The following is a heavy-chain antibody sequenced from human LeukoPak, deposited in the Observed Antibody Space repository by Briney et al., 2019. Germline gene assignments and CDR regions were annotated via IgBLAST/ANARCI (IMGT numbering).Heavy chain of an antibody. CDR2: INHSGST. D-gene: IGHD2-2*01. CDR1: GGSFSGYY. V-gene: IGHV4-34*01. J-gene: IGHJ3*02. Sequence: PSETLSLTCAVYGGSFSGYYWSWIRQPPGKGLEWIGEINHSGSTNYNPSLKSRVTISVDTSKNQFSLKLSSVTAADTAVYYCARPVVPAAEDAFDIWGQGTMVTVSS. CDR3: ARPVVPAAEDAFDI.